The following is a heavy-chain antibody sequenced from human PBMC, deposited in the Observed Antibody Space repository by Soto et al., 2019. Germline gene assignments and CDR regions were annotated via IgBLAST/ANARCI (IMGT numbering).Heavy chain of an antibody. D-gene: IGHD2-2*01. CDR1: GFSLSTSGVG. CDR2: IYWDDGK. J-gene: IGHJ4*02. V-gene: IGHV2-5*02. CDR3: AHRQGQLLFDS. Sequence: SGPTLVNPTQTLTPTCTFSGFSLSTSGVGVGWIRQPPGKALEWLALIYWDDGKRYSPSLKSRLTITEDTSKNQVVLTMTNMDPVDTATYYCAHRQGQLLFDSWGQGTLVTVSS.